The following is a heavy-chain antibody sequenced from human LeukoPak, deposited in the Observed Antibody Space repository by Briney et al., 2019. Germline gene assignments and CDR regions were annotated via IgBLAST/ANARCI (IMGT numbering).Heavy chain of an antibody. CDR1: GGSVSNYY. D-gene: IGHD3-10*01. CDR3: ARVKGREGSTVIIDY. J-gene: IGHJ4*02. V-gene: IGHV4-59*02. Sequence: SETLSLTCTVSGGSVSNYYWSWIRQSPGKGLGWIGYISHSGSVNYNPSLKSRVTMSVDTSKNQFSLKLSSVTAADTAVYYCARVKGREGSTVIIDYWGQGTLVTASS. CDR2: ISHSGSV.